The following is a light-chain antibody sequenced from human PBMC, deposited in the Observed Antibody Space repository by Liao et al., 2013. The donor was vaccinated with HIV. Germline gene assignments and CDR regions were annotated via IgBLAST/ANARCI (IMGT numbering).Light chain of an antibody. CDR2: YHS. CDR1: NIGSKS. V-gene: IGLV3-21*01. CDR3: QAWDSRTAV. Sequence: SYVLTQPPSVSVAPGKTARITCGGNNIGSKSVHWYQQKPGQAPVLVIYYHSDRPSGIPERFSGSNSGNTATLAISGTQAMDEADYYCQAWDSRTAVFGGGTKLTVL. J-gene: IGLJ3*02.